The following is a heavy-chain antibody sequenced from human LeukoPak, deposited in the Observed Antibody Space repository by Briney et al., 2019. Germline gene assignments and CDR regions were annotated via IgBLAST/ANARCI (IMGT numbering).Heavy chain of an antibody. CDR1: GFTFSIYT. D-gene: IGHD7-27*01. J-gene: IGHJ4*02. Sequence: GESLRLSCVASGFTFSIYTMSWVRQAPGKGLEWVSSITSSSSSMYSADSVKGRLTISRDNAKNSLYLQMNSLRAEDTAVYYCARDLAWGGYWGQGTLVTVSS. V-gene: IGHV3-21*06. CDR2: ITSSSSSM. CDR3: ARDLAWGGY.